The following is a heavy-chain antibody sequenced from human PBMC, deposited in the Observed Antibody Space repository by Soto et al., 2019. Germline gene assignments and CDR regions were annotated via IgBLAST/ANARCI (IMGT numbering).Heavy chain of an antibody. Sequence: QVQLVESGGGVVQPGRSLRLSCAASGFTFSSYGMHWVRQAPGKGLEWVAVIWYDGSNKYYADSVKGRFTISRDNSKNTLYLQMNSLRAEDTAVYYCARERSGGGRDYWGQGTLVTVSS. J-gene: IGHJ4*02. CDR2: IWYDGSNK. D-gene: IGHD3-16*01. CDR3: ARERSGGGRDY. CDR1: GFTFSSYG. V-gene: IGHV3-33*01.